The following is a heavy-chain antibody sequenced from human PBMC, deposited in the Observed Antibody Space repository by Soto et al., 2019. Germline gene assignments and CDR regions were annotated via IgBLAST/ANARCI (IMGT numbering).Heavy chain of an antibody. Sequence: PGGSLRLSCAASGFTFSSYWMSWVRQAPGKGLEWVANIKQDGSEKYYVDSVKGRFTISRDNAKNSLYLQMNSLRAEDTAVYYCARDPILLWFGELLFDGMDVWGQGTTVTVSS. CDR3: ARDPILLWFGELLFDGMDV. V-gene: IGHV3-7*03. CDR2: IKQDGSEK. D-gene: IGHD3-10*01. CDR1: GFTFSSYW. J-gene: IGHJ6*02.